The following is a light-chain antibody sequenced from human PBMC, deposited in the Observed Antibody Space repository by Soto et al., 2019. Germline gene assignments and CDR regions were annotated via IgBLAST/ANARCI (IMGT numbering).Light chain of an antibody. J-gene: IGLJ2*01. V-gene: IGLV1-40*01. CDR2: DNS. Sequence: QSVLTQPPSVSGAPGQRVTISCTGSRTNIGADYDVQWYQQLPGTAPKLLIFDNSDRPSGVPDRFSGSKSGTSASLAITGLQAEDEADYYCQSYDSSLSVVVFGGGTKLTVL. CDR1: RTNIGADYD. CDR3: QSYDSSLSVVV.